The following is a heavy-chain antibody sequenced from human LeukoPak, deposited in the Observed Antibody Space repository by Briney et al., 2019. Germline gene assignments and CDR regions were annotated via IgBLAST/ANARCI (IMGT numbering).Heavy chain of an antibody. V-gene: IGHV3-23*01. CDR1: GFTFSSYA. D-gene: IGHD6-19*01. CDR3: ANMDSSGWFDP. J-gene: IGHJ5*02. CDR2: ILGLGGASRT. Sequence: GGSLRLSCAASGFTFSSYAMSWVRQAPGKGLEWVSGILGLGGASRTYYADSVKGRFTISRDNSKNTLYLQMNSLRAEDTAVYYCANMDSSGWFDPWGQGTLVTVSS.